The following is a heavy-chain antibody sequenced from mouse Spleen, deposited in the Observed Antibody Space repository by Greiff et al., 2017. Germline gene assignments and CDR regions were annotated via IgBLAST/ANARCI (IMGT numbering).Heavy chain of an antibody. CDR1: GYSITSGYY. Sequence: EVKLQESGPGLVKPSQSLSLTCSVTGYSITSGYYWNWIRQFPGNKLEWMGYISYDGSNNYNPSLKNRISITRDTSKNQFFLKLNSVTTEDTATYYCARGPHGSSYENWYFDVWGTGTTVTVSS. J-gene: IGHJ1*03. D-gene: IGHD1-1*01. CDR2: ISYDGSN. V-gene: IGHV3-6*01. CDR3: ARGPHGSSYENWYFDV.